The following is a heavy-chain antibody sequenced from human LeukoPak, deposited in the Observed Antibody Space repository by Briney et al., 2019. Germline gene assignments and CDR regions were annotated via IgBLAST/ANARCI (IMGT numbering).Heavy chain of an antibody. V-gene: IGHV3-48*01. D-gene: IGHD4-17*01. CDR2: ITSSSSAI. CDR1: GFTFSIYS. J-gene: IGHJ4*02. Sequence: GGSLRLSCAASGFTFSIYSMNCVRQAPGKGLEWTSYITSSSSAIYYTASVTAPFTISRDNAKNSLYLQINSLRTEDTTVYSCARVEYGDYPGDYWGQGTLVTVSS. CDR3: ARVEYGDYPGDY.